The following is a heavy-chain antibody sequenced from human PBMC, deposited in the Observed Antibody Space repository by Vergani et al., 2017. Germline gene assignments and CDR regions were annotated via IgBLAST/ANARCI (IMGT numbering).Heavy chain of an antibody. CDR3: ALNLDGDYLLDY. V-gene: IGHV4-34*02. D-gene: IGHD3-16*01. CDR2: INHSGST. CDR1: GGSFSGYY. Sequence: QVQLQQWGAGLLKPSETLSLTCAVYGGSFSGYYWSWIRQPPGKGLEWIGEINHSGSTNYNPSLKSRVTISVDTSKNQFSLKLSSVTAADTAVYYCALNLDGDYLLDYWGQGTLVTVSS. J-gene: IGHJ4*02.